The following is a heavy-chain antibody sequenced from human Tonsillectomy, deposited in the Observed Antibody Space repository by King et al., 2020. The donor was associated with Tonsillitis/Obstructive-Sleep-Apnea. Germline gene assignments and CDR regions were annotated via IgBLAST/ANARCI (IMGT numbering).Heavy chain of an antibody. J-gene: IGHJ6*02. V-gene: IGHV3-13*05. CDR3: ARAYDSSGYYYYGMDV. CDR2: IGTAGDP. Sequence: QLVQSGGGLVQPGGSLRLSCAASGFTFSSYDMHWVRHATGKGLEWVSGIGTAGDPYYPGSVKGRFTISRENAKNSLYLQMNSLRAGDTAVYYCARAYDSSGYYYYGMDVWGQGTTVTVSS. CDR1: GFTFSSYD. D-gene: IGHD3-22*01.